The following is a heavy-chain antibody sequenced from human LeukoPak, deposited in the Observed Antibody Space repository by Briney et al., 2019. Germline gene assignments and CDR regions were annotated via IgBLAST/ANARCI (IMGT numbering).Heavy chain of an antibody. CDR1: GASISSTNW. Sequence: SETLSLTCAISGASISSTNWWIWVRQPPGKGLEWIGEMHHSGSTNYNPSLKSRVTISVDTSKNQFSLKLSSVTAADTAVYYCARGPDLYSSSWYESEYFQHWGQGTLVTVSS. CDR2: MHHSGST. J-gene: IGHJ1*01. V-gene: IGHV4-4*02. D-gene: IGHD6-13*01. CDR3: ARGPDLYSSSWYESEYFQH.